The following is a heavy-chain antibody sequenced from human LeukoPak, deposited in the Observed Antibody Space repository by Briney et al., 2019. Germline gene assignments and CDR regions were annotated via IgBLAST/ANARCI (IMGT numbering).Heavy chain of an antibody. J-gene: IGHJ6*03. V-gene: IGHV3-30*02. Sequence: GSLRLSCAASGFTFSSYAMHWVRQAPGKGLEWVAFIRYDGSNKYYADSVKGRFTISRDNSKNTLYLQMNSLRAEDTAVYYCAKSRYGSGSWIYYYYMDVWGKGTTVTVSS. CDR3: AKSRYGSGSWIYYYYMDV. D-gene: IGHD3-10*01. CDR1: GFTFSSYA. CDR2: IRYDGSNK.